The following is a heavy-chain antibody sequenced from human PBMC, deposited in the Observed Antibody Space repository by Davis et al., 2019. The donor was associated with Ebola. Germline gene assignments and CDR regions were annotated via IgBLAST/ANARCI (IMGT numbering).Heavy chain of an antibody. V-gene: IGHV4-38-2*02. CDR2: IYHSGST. Sequence: PSETLSLTCTVSGYSISSGYYWGWIRQPPGKGLEWIGNIYHSGSTYYNPSLKSRVTISVDTSKNQFSLKLRSVTAADTAVYYCVRDQVVRGELDYWGQGTLVTVSS. J-gene: IGHJ4*02. CDR3: VRDQVVRGELDY. CDR1: GYSISSGYY. D-gene: IGHD3-10*01.